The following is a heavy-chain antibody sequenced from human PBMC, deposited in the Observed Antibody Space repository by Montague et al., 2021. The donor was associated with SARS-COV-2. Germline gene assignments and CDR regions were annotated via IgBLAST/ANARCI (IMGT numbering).Heavy chain of an antibody. CDR3: ARLRDYASRGFHAYYYYYMDV. J-gene: IGHJ6*03. CDR2: IYYSGST. D-gene: IGHD3-22*01. V-gene: IGHV4-39*01. Sequence: SETLSLTCTVSGGSISSSGYYWGWIRQPPGKGLEWIGSIYYSGSTYYNPSLKSRVIISVDTSKNQFSLNLNSVAAADTAVYYCARLRDYASRGFHAYYYYYMDVWGKGTTVTVSS. CDR1: GGSISSSGYY.